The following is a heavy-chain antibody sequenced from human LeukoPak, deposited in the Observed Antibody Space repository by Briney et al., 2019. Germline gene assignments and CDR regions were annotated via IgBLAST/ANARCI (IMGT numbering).Heavy chain of an antibody. CDR2: IYTSGST. D-gene: IGHD6-19*01. CDR1: GGSFSGYY. J-gene: IGHJ5*02. V-gene: IGHV4-59*10. Sequence: SETLSLTCAVYGGSFSGYYWSWIRQPAGKALEWIGRIYTSGSTNYNPSLKSRVTMSVDTSKNQFSLKLSSVTAADTAVYYCARVRTAGTPLDPWGQGTLVTVSS. CDR3: ARVRTAGTPLDP.